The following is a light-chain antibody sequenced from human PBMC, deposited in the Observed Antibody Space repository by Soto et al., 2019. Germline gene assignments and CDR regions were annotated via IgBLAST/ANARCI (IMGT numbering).Light chain of an antibody. J-gene: IGKJ4*01. CDR2: GAS. V-gene: IGKV3-15*01. Sequence: EIVMTQSPDTLSVSPGERTTLSCRASQSISSNLAWYRQKPGQAPRLLIYGASTRATGIPARFSGSESGTEFTLTISSLQSEDFAVYFCQQYNDWPPTFGGGTKVDI. CDR3: QQYNDWPPT. CDR1: QSISSN.